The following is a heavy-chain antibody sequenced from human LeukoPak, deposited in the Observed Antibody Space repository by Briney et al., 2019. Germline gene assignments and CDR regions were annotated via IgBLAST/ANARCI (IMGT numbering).Heavy chain of an antibody. Sequence: QPGGSLRLSCAASGFTVSNNYMSWVRQAPGKGPEWVSVIYSGGTTYYADSVKGRFTISRDNSKNTLYLLMNSLRAEDTAVYYCARGGYCSGGNCYGYFDYWGQGTLVTVSS. J-gene: IGHJ4*02. CDR1: GFTVSNNY. V-gene: IGHV3-66*01. CDR3: ARGGYCSGGNCYGYFDY. D-gene: IGHD2-15*01. CDR2: IYSGGTT.